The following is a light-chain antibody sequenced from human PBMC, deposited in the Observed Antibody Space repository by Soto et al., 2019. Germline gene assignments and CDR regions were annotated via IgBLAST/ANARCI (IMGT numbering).Light chain of an antibody. V-gene: IGKV1-5*01. J-gene: IGKJ5*01. Sequence: DIQMTQSPSTLSGSLGDRVTITCRASQTISSWLAWYQQKPGKAPKLLIYAASTLQSGVPSRFSGSGSGTDFNLTISSLQTEDFATYYCQQLNSYRITFGQGTRLEIK. CDR1: QTISSW. CDR3: QQLNSYRIT. CDR2: AAS.